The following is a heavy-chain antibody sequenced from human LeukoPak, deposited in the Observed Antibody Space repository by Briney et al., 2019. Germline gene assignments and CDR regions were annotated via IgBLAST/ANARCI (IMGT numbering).Heavy chain of an antibody. CDR1: GGSISSYY. Sequence: SETLSLTCTVSGGSISSYYWSWIRQPPGKGLGWIGYIYYSGSTNYNPSLKSRVTISVDTSKNQFSLKLSSVTAADTAVYYCVRHFHGDYGSEAWGQGTLVTVSS. D-gene: IGHD4-17*01. CDR3: VRHFHGDYGSEA. CDR2: IYYSGST. V-gene: IGHV4-59*08. J-gene: IGHJ4*02.